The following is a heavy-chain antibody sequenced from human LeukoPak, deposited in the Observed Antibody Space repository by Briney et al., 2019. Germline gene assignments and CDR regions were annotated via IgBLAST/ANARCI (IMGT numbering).Heavy chain of an antibody. CDR2: IYYSGST. D-gene: IGHD3-22*01. Sequence: SETLSLTCTVSGGSISSYYWSWIRQPPGKGLEWIGYIYYSGSTNYNPSLKSRVTISVDTSKNQFSLKLSSVTAADTAVYYCARDRDYYDSSGFDYWGQGTLVTVSS. CDR3: ARDRDYYDSSGFDY. CDR1: GGSISSYY. V-gene: IGHV4-59*12. J-gene: IGHJ4*02.